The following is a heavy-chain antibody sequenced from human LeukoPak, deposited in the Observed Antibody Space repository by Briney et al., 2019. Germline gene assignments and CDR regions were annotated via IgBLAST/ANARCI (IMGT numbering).Heavy chain of an antibody. J-gene: IGHJ3*02. D-gene: IGHD2-2*02. Sequence: SGGSLRLSCSASGFTFSSDAMHWVRQAPGKGLEYVSAISSNGGSTYYADSVKGRFTISRDNSKNTLYLQMSSLRAEDTAVYYCVKDVVVVPAAIIYDAFDIWGQGTMVTVSS. CDR3: VKDVVVVPAAIIYDAFDI. CDR1: GFTFSSDA. V-gene: IGHV3-64D*06. CDR2: ISSNGGST.